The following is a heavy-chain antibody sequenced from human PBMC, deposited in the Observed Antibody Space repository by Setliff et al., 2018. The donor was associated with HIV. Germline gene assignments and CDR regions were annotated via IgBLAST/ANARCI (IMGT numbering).Heavy chain of an antibody. J-gene: IGHJ6*02. CDR3: ARGSGGYCSGGSCYFGFGLAL. D-gene: IGHD2-15*01. CDR1: GGTFIRYA. V-gene: IGHV1-69*13. CDR2: IIPIFGIP. Sequence: SVKVSCKASGGTFIRYAFNWVRQAPGQGLEWMGEIIPIFGIPSYAQRFQDRVTITADESTNTAYMELSSLRSEDTAVYYCARGSGGYCSGGSCYFGFGLALWGQGTTVTVS.